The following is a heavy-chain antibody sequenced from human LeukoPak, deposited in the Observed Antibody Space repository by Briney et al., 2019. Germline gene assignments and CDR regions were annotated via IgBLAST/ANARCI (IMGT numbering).Heavy chain of an antibody. V-gene: IGHV3-23*01. CDR3: AKDGGLLLTADYIWGPDY. CDR1: GFSFSIYG. CDR2: ITAKTGSA. Sequence: PGGSLRLSCAASGFSFSIYGMTWVRQAPGKGLEWVFSITAKTGSAYYADSVKGRFIVSRDNSKSTLILQMNSLRVEDTATYYCAKDGGLLLTADYIWGPDYWGQGTLVTVSS. D-gene: IGHD3-16*01. J-gene: IGHJ4*02.